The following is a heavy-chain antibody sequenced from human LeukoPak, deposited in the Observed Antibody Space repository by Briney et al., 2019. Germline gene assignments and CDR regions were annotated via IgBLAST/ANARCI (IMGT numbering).Heavy chain of an antibody. Sequence: ASVKVSCKASGYTFTSYGVSWVRQAPGQGLEWMGWISGYNANTNYAQKLQGRVTMTADTSTTTAYMELRSLRSDDTAVYYCARGGGYVSFDYWGQGTLVTVSS. J-gene: IGHJ4*02. D-gene: IGHD5-12*01. CDR1: GYTFTSYG. CDR2: ISGYNANT. CDR3: ARGGGYVSFDY. V-gene: IGHV1-18*01.